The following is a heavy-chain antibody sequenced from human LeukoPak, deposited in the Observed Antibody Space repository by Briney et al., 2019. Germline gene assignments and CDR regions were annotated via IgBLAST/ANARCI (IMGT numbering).Heavy chain of an antibody. V-gene: IGHV1-69-2*01. D-gene: IGHD3-10*01. CDR1: GYTFTDYY. Sequence: ASVKISCKASGYTFTDYYMHWVQQAPGKGLEWMGRVDPEDGETIYAEKFQGRVTITADTSTDTAYMELSSLRSGDTAVYYCATGRGGHLQEFDYWGQGTLVTVSS. CDR3: ATGRGGHLQEFDY. J-gene: IGHJ4*02. CDR2: VDPEDGET.